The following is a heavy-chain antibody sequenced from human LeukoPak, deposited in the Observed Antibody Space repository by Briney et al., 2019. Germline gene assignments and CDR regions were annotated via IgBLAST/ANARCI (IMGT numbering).Heavy chain of an antibody. CDR2: IIPIFGTA. Sequence: GASVKVSCKASGYTFTSYSMNWVRQAPGQGLEWMGGIIPIFGTANYAQKFQGRVTITADESTSTAYMELSSLRSEDTAVYYCASEWATDGSDFAFDIWGQGTMVTVSS. V-gene: IGHV1-69*13. J-gene: IGHJ3*02. CDR1: GYTFTSYS. D-gene: IGHD3-10*01. CDR3: ASEWATDGSDFAFDI.